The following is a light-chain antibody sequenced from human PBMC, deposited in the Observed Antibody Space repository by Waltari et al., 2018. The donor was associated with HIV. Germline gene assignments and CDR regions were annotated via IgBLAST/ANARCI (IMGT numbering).Light chain of an antibody. CDR3: ASWDDKLDGWV. CDR2: NND. Sequence: QSLLPQPPSASGTPGQRVTISCSGSYSNIGSNTVNWHQQLPGSAPRALIYNNDQGPSGVRDRFSGAKSRTSASPAISGLQSEDQGDYYCASWDDKLDGWVFGGGTRLTVL. J-gene: IGLJ3*02. CDR1: YSNIGSNT. V-gene: IGLV1-44*01.